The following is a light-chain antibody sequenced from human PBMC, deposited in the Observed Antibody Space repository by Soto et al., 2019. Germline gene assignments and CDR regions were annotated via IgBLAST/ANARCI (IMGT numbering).Light chain of an antibody. CDR3: QRYESYPLT. CDR1: QSISIW. CDR2: KAS. Sequence: DIQMTQSPSTLSASEGDRVTITCRASQSISIWLAWYQQKPGKAPKLLIYKASSLESGVPSRFSGSGSGTEFTLTISSLQPDDFATYYCQRYESYPLTFGGGTKVEIK. V-gene: IGKV1-5*03. J-gene: IGKJ4*01.